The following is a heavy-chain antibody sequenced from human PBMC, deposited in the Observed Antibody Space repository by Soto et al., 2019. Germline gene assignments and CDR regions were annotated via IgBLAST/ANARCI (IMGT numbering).Heavy chain of an antibody. J-gene: IGHJ6*02. CDR3: TTPTKRNYDSLTGYYRGYYYYGMDV. Sequence: EVQLVESGGGLVKPGGSLRLSCAASGFTFRNAWMSWVRQAPGKGLEWVGRIKSNTDGGKTDYAAPVNGRFTTSRDDSKNRLNLGMNSLKTGDTAVYYCTTPTKRNYDSLTGYYRGYYYYGMDVWGQGTTVTVSS. CDR2: IKSNTDGGKT. CDR1: GFTFRNAW. D-gene: IGHD3-9*01. V-gene: IGHV3-15*01.